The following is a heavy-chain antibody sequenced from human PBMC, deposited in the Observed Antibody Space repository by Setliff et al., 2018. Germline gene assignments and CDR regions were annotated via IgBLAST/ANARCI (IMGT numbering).Heavy chain of an antibody. CDR3: ARVKVIVGATPRTYYVDV. CDR1: GYTFTSYD. Sequence: GASVKVSCKASGYTFTSYDINWVRQATGQGLEWMGWMNPNSGNTGYAQKFQGRVTITRNTSISTAYMELSSLRSEDTAVYYCARVKVIVGATPRTYYVDVWGKGTTVTVSS. V-gene: IGHV1-8*03. D-gene: IGHD1-26*01. CDR2: MNPNSGNT. J-gene: IGHJ6*03.